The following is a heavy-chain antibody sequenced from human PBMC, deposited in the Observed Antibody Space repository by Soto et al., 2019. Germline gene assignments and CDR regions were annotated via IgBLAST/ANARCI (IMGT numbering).Heavy chain of an antibody. CDR2: IIPIFGTA. Sequence: SVKVSCKASGGTFSSYAISWVRQAPGQGLEWMGGIIPIFGTANYAQKFQGRVTITADESTSTACMELSSLRSEDTAVYYCARDYSRVYSSSSGFDYWGQGTLVTVSS. CDR1: GGTFSSYA. D-gene: IGHD6-6*01. J-gene: IGHJ4*02. V-gene: IGHV1-69*13. CDR3: ARDYSRVYSSSSGFDY.